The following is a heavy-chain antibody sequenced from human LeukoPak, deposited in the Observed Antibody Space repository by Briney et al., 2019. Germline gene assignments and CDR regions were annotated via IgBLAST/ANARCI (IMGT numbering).Heavy chain of an antibody. J-gene: IGHJ4*02. Sequence: GGSLRLSCAASGFTFSSYAMSWVRQAPGKGLEWVSAISGSGGSTYYADSVKGRFTISRDNSMNTLYLQMNSLRAEDTAVYYCAKSEDFWSGYYIPVNFDYWGQGTLVTVSS. CDR2: ISGSGGST. D-gene: IGHD3-3*01. CDR3: AKSEDFWSGYYIPVNFDY. V-gene: IGHV3-23*01. CDR1: GFTFSSYA.